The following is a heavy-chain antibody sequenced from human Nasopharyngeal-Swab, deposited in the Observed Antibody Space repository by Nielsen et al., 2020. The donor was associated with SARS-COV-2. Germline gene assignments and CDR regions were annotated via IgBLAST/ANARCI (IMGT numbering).Heavy chain of an antibody. J-gene: IGHJ4*02. CDR3: AKDGDWNYRFWFSF. CDR1: GFTFSSYA. V-gene: IGHV3-23*01. Sequence: GGSLRLSCAASGFTFSSYAMSWVRQAPGKGLEWLSTISGHTGNSYYRDSVRGRFTISRDNPKHTLYLQLNSLRAEDTAVYYCAKDGDWNYRFWFSFWGQGTLVTVSS. CDR2: ISGHTGNS. D-gene: IGHD2-21*02.